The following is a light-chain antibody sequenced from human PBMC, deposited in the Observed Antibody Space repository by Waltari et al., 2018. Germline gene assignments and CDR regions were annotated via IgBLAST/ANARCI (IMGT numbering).Light chain of an antibody. CDR3: QQRSDWQ. J-gene: IGKJ1*01. CDR2: NAS. CDR1: QTVTSY. V-gene: IGKV3-11*01. Sequence: DIVLTQSPATLSLSPGERATLSCRASQTVTSYLACYQQKPGQAPRLLIYNASNRANGIPARFSGSGSGTDFTLTISSLEPEDFAVYYCQQRSDWQFGQGTKVEIK.